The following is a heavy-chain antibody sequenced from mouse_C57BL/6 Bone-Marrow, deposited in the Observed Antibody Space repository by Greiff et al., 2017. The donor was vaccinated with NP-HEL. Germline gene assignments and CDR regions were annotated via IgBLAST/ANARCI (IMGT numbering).Heavy chain of an antibody. V-gene: IGHV1-69*01. J-gene: IGHJ2*01. CDR1: GYTFTSYW. Sequence: QVQLQQPGAELVMPGASVKLSCKASGYTFTSYWMHWVKQRPGQGLEWIGEIDPSDSYTNYNQKFKGKSTLTVDKSSSTAYMQLSSLTSEDAAVEYCASLDDYDVGDWGQGTTLTVAS. D-gene: IGHD2-4*01. CDR3: ASLDDYDVGD. CDR2: IDPSDSYT.